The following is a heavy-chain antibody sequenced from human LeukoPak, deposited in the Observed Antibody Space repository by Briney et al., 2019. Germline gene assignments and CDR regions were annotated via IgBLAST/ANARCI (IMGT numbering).Heavy chain of an antibody. CDR2: ISSSGSTI. V-gene: IGHV3-11*01. D-gene: IGHD6-13*01. Sequence: GGSLRLSCAASGFTFSDYYMSWIRQAPGKGLEWVSYISSSGSTIYYADSVKGRFTISRDNAKNSLYLQMNSLRVEDMALYYCVKDRGYSSSFFEIWGQGTLVTVSS. J-gene: IGHJ4*02. CDR1: GFTFSDYY. CDR3: VKDRGYSSSFFEI.